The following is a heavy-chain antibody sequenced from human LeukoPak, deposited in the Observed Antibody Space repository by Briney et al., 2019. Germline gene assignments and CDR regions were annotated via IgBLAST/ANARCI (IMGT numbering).Heavy chain of an antibody. Sequence: GGSLRLSCAASGFTFDDYGMSWVRQAPGKGLEWVSGINWNGGSTGYADSVKGRFTNSRDNAKNSLYLQMNSLRAEDTALYYCARGLDGSGWYYFDYWGQGTLVTVSS. J-gene: IGHJ4*02. CDR3: ARGLDGSGWYYFDY. D-gene: IGHD6-19*01. CDR2: INWNGGST. V-gene: IGHV3-20*04. CDR1: GFTFDDYG.